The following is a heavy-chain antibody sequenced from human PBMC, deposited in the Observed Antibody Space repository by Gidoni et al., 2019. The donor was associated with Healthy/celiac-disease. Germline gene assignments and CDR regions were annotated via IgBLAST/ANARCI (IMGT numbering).Heavy chain of an antibody. CDR2: IYYSGST. CDR1: GGSISRGGYY. J-gene: IGHJ6*02. Sequence: QVQLQESGPGLVKPSQTLSLTCTVSGGSISRGGYYWSWIRQHPGKGLEWIGYIYYSGSTYYNPSLKSRVTISVDTSKNQFSLKLSSVTAADTAVYYCARDHLVVTAPPEPYYYYGMDVWGQGTTVTVSS. D-gene: IGHD2-21*02. V-gene: IGHV4-31*03. CDR3: ARDHLVVTAPPEPYYYYGMDV.